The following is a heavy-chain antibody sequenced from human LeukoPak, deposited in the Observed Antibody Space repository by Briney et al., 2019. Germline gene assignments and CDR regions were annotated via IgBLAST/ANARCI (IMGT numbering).Heavy chain of an antibody. CDR3: ARMYSGTSYYFDY. Sequence: PETPSLTCSVSGVSISTYYWIWIRQPPAKGLEWMGFFSYSGSTKYNPSLKSRVTMSVDTSKNQFSLKLSSVTAADTAVYYCARMYSGTSYYFDYWGQETRATVSS. D-gene: IGHD1-26*01. CDR1: GVSISTYY. J-gene: IGHJ4*02. V-gene: IGHV4-59*01. CDR2: FSYSGST.